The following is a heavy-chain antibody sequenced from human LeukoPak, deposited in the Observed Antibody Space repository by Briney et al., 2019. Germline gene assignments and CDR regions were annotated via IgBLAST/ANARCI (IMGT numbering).Heavy chain of an antibody. D-gene: IGHD4-17*01. V-gene: IGHV3-23*01. CDR1: GFTFSSYA. J-gene: IGHJ4*02. CDR2: ISGSGGST. Sequence: GGSLRLSCAASGFTFSSYAMSWVRQAPGKGLEWVSAISGSGGSTYYADSVKGRFTISRDNSKNTLYLQMNSLRAEDTAVYYCANPQSTYGDYDYYFDYWGQGTLVTVSS. CDR3: ANPQSTYGDYDYYFDY.